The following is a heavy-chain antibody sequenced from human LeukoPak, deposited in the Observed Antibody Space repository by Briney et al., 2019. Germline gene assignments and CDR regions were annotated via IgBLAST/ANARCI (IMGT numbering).Heavy chain of an antibody. CDR2: ISASGSYI. D-gene: IGHD1-1*01. Sequence: PGGSLILSCAASGFTFDTYRMNWVRQAPGKGLEWVSSISASGSYIYYADSLKGRFTISRDNTKNSLFLQMNSLRAEDTAVYYCARDSPGTTASDYWGQGTLVTVSS. CDR3: ARDSPGTTASDY. CDR1: GFTFDTYR. J-gene: IGHJ4*02. V-gene: IGHV3-21*01.